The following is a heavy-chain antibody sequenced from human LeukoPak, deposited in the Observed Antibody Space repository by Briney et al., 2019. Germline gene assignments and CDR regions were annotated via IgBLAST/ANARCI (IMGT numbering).Heavy chain of an antibody. J-gene: IGHJ3*02. CDR1: GGSISSSSYY. V-gene: IGHV4-39*07. D-gene: IGHD3-10*01. CDR3: ARDLPSLLWFGPSAFDI. CDR2: IYYSGST. Sequence: SETLSLTCTVSGGSISSSSYYWGWIRQPPGKGLEWIGSIYYSGSTYYNPSLKSRVTISVDTSKNQFSLKLSSVTAADTAVYYCARDLPSLLWFGPSAFDIWGQGTMVTVSS.